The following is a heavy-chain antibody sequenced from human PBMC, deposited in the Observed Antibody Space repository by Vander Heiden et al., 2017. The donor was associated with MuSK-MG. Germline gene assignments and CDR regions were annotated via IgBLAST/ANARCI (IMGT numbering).Heavy chain of an antibody. CDR2: NNTNSGGT. CDR3: ARCAYYYDSSTLDV. Sequence: QVQLVQPEAEVKKPGASVKVSCNAPGYPFTGYYMHWGRQAPGQKLEWMGWNNTNSGGTNYAQKFQGRVTMTRDTSISTAYMELSRLRSDDTAVYYCARCAYYYDSSTLDVWGKGTTVTVSS. D-gene: IGHD3-22*01. J-gene: IGHJ6*04. CDR1: GYPFTGYY. V-gene: IGHV1-2*02.